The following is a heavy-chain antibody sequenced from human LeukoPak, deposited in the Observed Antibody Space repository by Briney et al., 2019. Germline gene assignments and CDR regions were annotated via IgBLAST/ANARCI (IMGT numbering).Heavy chain of an antibody. CDR1: GGSISSYY. CDR2: IYYSGST. V-gene: IGHV4-59*12. J-gene: IGHJ6*03. CDR3: ARDQYYYGSGSLYMDV. D-gene: IGHD3-10*01. Sequence: SETLSLTCTVSGGSISSYYWSWIRQPPGKGLEWIGYIYYSGSTKYNPSLKSRVTMSVDTSKNQFSLKLSSVTAADTAVHYCARDQYYYGSGSLYMDVWGKGTTVTISS.